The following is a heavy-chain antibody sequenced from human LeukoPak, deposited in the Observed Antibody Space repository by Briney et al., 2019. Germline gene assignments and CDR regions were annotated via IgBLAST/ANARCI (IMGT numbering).Heavy chain of an antibody. CDR2: IYYSGST. J-gene: IGHJ4*02. CDR1: GGSISSYY. V-gene: IGHV4-59*12. CDR3: AREFSGGKPGLSIAPQRFDY. Sequence: SETLSLTCTVSGGSISSYYWSWIRQPPGKGLEWIGYIYYSGSTNYNPSLKSRVTISVDTSKNQFSLKLSSVTAADTAVYYCAREFSGGKPGLSIAPQRFDYWGQGTLVTVSS. D-gene: IGHD4-23*01.